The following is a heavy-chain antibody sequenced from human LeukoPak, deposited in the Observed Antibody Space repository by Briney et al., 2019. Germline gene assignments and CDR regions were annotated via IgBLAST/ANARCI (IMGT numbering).Heavy chain of an antibody. CDR3: ARDLRGDGYNADY. Sequence: ASVKVSCKASRFTFTGYYMHWVRQAPGQGLEWMGLINPNSGGTNYAQKFQGRVTMTRDTSISTAYMELSRLRSDDTAVYYCARDLRGDGYNADYWGQGTLVTVSS. J-gene: IGHJ4*02. CDR1: RFTFTGYY. D-gene: IGHD5-24*01. CDR2: INPNSGGT. V-gene: IGHV1-2*06.